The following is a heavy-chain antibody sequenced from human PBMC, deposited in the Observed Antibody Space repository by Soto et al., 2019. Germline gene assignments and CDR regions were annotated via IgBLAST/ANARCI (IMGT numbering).Heavy chain of an antibody. CDR1: GYTFTSYG. V-gene: IGHV1-18*01. D-gene: IGHD6-19*01. Sequence: QVQLVQSGAEVKKPGASVKVSCKASGYTFTSYGISWVRQAPGQGLEWMGWISAYNGNTNYAQKLQGRVTMTTDTSTSTAYMELRSLRSDDTAVYYCARFYNLMRGIAVAGTGAFDIWGQGTMVTVSS. CDR3: ARFYNLMRGIAVAGTGAFDI. J-gene: IGHJ3*02. CDR2: ISAYNGNT.